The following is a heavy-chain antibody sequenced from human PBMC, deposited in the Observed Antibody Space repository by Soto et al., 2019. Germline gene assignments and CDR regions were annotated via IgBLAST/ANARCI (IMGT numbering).Heavy chain of an antibody. D-gene: IGHD1-26*01. J-gene: IGHJ4*02. CDR2: ISYDGSNK. V-gene: IGHV3-30*03. Sequence: GGSLRLSCAASGFTFSSYGMHWVRQAPGKGLEWVAVISYDGSNKYYADSVKGRFTISRDNSKNTLYLQMNSLRAEDTAVYYCAQSGSYDGFLDYFDYWGQGTLVTVSS. CDR3: AQSGSYDGFLDYFDY. CDR1: GFTFSSYG.